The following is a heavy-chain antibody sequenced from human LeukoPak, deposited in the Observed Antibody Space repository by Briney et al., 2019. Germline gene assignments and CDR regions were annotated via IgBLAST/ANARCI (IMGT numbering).Heavy chain of an antibody. CDR3: ARLRRDTSSWYADDS. D-gene: IGHD6-13*01. J-gene: IGHJ4*02. CDR1: GASVNSHL. Sequence: SETLSLTCTVSGASVNSHLWSWIRQSAGKGLEWIGRISITEGTNYNPSFKSRVTMSVDTSKNQFSLRLTSMTAADTAVYYCARLRRDTSSWYADDSWGQGNLVTVSS. CDR2: ISITEGT. V-gene: IGHV4-4*07.